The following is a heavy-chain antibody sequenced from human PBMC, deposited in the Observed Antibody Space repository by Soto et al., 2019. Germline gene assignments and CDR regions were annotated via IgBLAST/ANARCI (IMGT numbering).Heavy chain of an antibody. CDR3: ARNTIFGVHWFDL. V-gene: IGHV1-69*13. CDR2: IIPIFGTA. CDR1: GGTFSSYA. D-gene: IGHD3-3*01. Sequence: SVKVSYKASGGTFSSYAISWVRQAPGQGLEWMGGIIPIFGTANYAQKFHRRDTITADESTSTAYMELSSLRSEDTAVYYCARNTIFGVHWFDLWGQGTLVTVSS. J-gene: IGHJ5*02.